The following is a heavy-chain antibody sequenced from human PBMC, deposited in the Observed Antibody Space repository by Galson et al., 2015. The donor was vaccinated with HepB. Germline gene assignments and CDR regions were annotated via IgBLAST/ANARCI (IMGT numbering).Heavy chain of an antibody. D-gene: IGHD1-26*01. Sequence: CAASGFTFSNHGMHWVRQAPGKGLEWVAFISYDGGTKYYADSVNGRFTISRESSKNTMYLQMSSLRPEDTAVYYCAKDRAMYSGTYYFDYWGQGTLVTVSS. CDR2: ISYDGGTK. CDR1: GFTFSNHG. CDR3: AKDRAMYSGTYYFDY. V-gene: IGHV3-30*18. J-gene: IGHJ4*02.